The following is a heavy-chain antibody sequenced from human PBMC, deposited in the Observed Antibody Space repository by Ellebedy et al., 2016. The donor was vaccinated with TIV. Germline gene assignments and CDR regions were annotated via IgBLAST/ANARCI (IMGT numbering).Heavy chain of an antibody. J-gene: IGHJ4*02. CDR2: IKEDGSET. CDR1: GFTFSGYW. V-gene: IGHV3-7*03. CDR3: ARAGGRHSTGSGFY. D-gene: IGHD2-2*01. Sequence: GESLKLSCAASGFTFSGYWMSWVRQAPGKGLEWVANIKEDGSETYYVDSVKGRFTISRDNAKNYLYLQMSNLRAEDTAVFYCARAGGRHSTGSGFYWGQGTRVTVST.